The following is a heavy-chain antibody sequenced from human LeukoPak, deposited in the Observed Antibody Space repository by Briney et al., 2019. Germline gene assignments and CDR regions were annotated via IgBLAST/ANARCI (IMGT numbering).Heavy chain of an antibody. CDR2: IWFDGSSK. CDR3: ARGFYRVRHDQSTYYFVH. D-gene: IGHD3-16*02. J-gene: IGHJ4*02. V-gene: IGHV3-33*01. Sequence: GGSLRLSCATSGFTFSSFAMHWVRQAPGKGLEWLALIWFDGSSKNYTDSVEGRFTISRDNSRNTLFLQMNSLRAEDTAVYYCARGFYRVRHDQSTYYFVHWGQGTLVTVSS. CDR1: GFTFSSFA.